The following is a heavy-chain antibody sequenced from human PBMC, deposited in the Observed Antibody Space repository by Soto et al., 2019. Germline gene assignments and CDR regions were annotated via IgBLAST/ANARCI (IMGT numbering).Heavy chain of an antibody. D-gene: IGHD6-13*01. Sequence: SETLSLTCSVSGRSMSSNYWSWIRQSPDKGLEWLGYVFYGGTDYNPSLGGRVSMSVETSKNQFSLKLSSVTAADTAVYYCARLGQLVTFQNWGQGTLVTVSS. J-gene: IGHJ1*01. CDR1: GRSMSSNY. V-gene: IGHV4-59*08. CDR2: VFYGGT. CDR3: ARLGQLVTFQN.